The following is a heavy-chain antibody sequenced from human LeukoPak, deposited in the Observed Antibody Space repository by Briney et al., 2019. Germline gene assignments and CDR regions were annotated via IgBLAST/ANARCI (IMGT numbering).Heavy chain of an antibody. CDR3: ARHPSSSSSLYYYYMDV. Sequence: SETLSLTCTVSGYSISSGYYWGWIRQPPGKGLEWIGSIYHSGSTYYNPSLKSRVTISVDTSKNQFSLQLSSVTAADTAVYYCARHPSSSSSLYYYYMDVWGKGTTVTVSS. D-gene: IGHD6-6*01. CDR2: IYHSGST. J-gene: IGHJ6*03. CDR1: GYSISSGYY. V-gene: IGHV4-38-2*02.